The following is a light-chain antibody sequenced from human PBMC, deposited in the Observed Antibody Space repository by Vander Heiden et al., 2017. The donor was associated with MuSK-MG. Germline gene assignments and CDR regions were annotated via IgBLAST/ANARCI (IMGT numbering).Light chain of an antibody. CDR2: AAS. J-gene: IGKJ4*01. CDR3: QKYNSAPLT. Sequence: IHITHSPSSLSSSLLYIVTITCRASQDISNYLAWYQQKPGKVPKLLIYAASTLQSGVPSRFSGSGSGTDFTLTISSLQPEDVAAYYCQKYNSAPLTFGGGTKVDIK. V-gene: IGKV1-27*01. CDR1: QDISNY.